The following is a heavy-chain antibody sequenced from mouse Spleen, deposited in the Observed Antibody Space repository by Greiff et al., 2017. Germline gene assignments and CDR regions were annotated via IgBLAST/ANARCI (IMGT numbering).Heavy chain of an antibody. J-gene: IGHJ3*01. CDR3: ARSGYYGSSPAWFAY. CDR2: INPYNDGT. CDR1: GYTFTSYV. Sequence: VQLKESGPELVKPGASVKMSCKASGYTFTSYVMHWVKQKPGQGLEWIGYINPYNDGTKYNEKFKGKATLTSDKSSSTAYMELSSLTSEDSAVYYCARSGYYGSSPAWFAYWGQGTLVTVSA. D-gene: IGHD1-1*01. V-gene: IGHV1-14*01.